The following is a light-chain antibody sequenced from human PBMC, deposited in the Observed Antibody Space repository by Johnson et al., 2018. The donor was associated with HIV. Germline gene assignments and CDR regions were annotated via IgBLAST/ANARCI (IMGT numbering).Light chain of an antibody. CDR1: SSNIGNNY. J-gene: IGLJ1*01. CDR3: GTWDSSLSAGV. Sequence: QSVLTQPPSVSAAPGQKVTISCSGSSSNIGNNYVSWYQQLPRGAPKLLIYENNKRPSGIPDRFSASKSGTSATLGITGLQTVDEADYYCGTWDSSLSAGVFGAGTKVTVL. CDR2: ENN. V-gene: IGLV1-51*02.